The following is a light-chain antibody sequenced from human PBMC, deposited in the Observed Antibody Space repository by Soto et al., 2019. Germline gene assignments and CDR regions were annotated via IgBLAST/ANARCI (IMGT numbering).Light chain of an antibody. CDR1: QSISSY. J-gene: IGKJ2*01. V-gene: IGKV1-39*01. Sequence: DIQMTQSPSSLSASVGDRVTITCRASQSISSYLNWYQQKPGKAPKLLIYAASSLQSGGPSRFSGSGSGTDFTLTISSLQPEDFATYYCQQSYSSPYTFGQGTKREI. CDR2: AAS. CDR3: QQSYSSPYT.